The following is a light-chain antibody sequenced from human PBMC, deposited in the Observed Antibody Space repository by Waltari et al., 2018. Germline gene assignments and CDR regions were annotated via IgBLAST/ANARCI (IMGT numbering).Light chain of an antibody. CDR2: DVT. CDR3: SSYSSATTSYV. J-gene: IGLJ1*01. Sequence: QSALTQPASVSGSPGQSITIACSGSTNDIGGYDYFSWYQHRPDSAPKLLIHDVTNRPSRVSDRFSGSKSGNTASLTISWLRPEDEADYYCSSYSSATTSYVFGTGTKVTVL. CDR1: TNDIGGYDY. V-gene: IGLV2-14*03.